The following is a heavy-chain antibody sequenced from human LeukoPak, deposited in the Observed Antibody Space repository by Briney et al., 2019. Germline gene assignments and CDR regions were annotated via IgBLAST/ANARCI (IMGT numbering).Heavy chain of an antibody. Sequence: GGSLRLSCAASGFTFSDYYMNWIRQVPGKGLEWVSYISTNDRTIRYADSVKGRFSISRGNANNSLYLQMKSLRAEDTAVYYCARRASVTTRYWYFDLWGRGALITVSS. D-gene: IGHD4-17*01. CDR2: ISTNDRTI. J-gene: IGHJ2*01. V-gene: IGHV3-11*04. CDR1: GFTFSDYY. CDR3: ARRASVTTRYWYFDL.